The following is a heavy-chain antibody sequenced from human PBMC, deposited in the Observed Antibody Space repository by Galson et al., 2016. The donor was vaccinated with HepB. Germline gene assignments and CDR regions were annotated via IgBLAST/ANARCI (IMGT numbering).Heavy chain of an antibody. V-gene: IGHV3-11*04. CDR3: AKNDILAGYSAFDY. CDR1: GFSLSDYY. D-gene: IGHD3-9*01. J-gene: IGHJ4*02. CDR2: IGSIGSTITI. Sequence: SLRLSCAASGFSLSDYYMSWIRQAPGKGLEWVSYIGSIGSTITIHYADSGKGRFTISRDNSKNTLFLQMNSLRAEETAGYYCAKNDILAGYSAFDYWGQGTLVTVSS.